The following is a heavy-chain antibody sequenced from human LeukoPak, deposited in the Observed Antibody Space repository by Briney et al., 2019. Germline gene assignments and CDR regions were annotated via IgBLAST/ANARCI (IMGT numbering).Heavy chain of an antibody. V-gene: IGHV4-34*01. J-gene: IGHJ6*03. CDR2: IYHSGST. CDR1: GFTFSSYA. CDR3: ARSQYYYDSTGYSYYHYYYMDV. Sequence: GSLRLSCAASGFTFSSYAMSWVRQPPGKGLEWIGEIYHSGSTNYNPSLKSRVTISLDTSKNQFSLKLSSVTAADTAVYYCARSQYYYDSTGYSYYHYYYMDVWGKGTTVTISS. D-gene: IGHD3-22*01.